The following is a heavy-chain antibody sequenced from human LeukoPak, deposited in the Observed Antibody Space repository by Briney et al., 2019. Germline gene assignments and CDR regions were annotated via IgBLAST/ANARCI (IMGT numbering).Heavy chain of an antibody. CDR3: ARGSLYYDSSGSDP. V-gene: IGHV4-34*01. Sequence: SETLSLTCAVYGGSFSGHYWTWIRQSPGKGLEWIGEINYSGSTNYNPFLKSRVTISVDTSKNQFSLKLSSVTAADTAVYYCARGSLYYDSSGSDPWGQGTPVTVSS. D-gene: IGHD3-22*01. CDR2: INYSGST. CDR1: GGSFSGHY. J-gene: IGHJ5*02.